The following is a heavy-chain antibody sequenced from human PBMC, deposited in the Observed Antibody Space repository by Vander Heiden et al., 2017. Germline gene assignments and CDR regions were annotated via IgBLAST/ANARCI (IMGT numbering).Heavy chain of an antibody. V-gene: IGHV3-15*07. Sequence: EVQLVESGGGLVKPGGSLGLSWEVSGLTFTNAWMNWVRQAPGKGLEWVGRIKSKAEGGATDYAAPVKGRFTISRDDSENTVYLQMNSLKSEDTAVYYCTTGGSYSAFDIWGQGTMVTVSS. CDR2: IKSKAEGGAT. CDR3: TTGGSYSAFDI. D-gene: IGHD1-26*01. CDR1: GLTFTNAW. J-gene: IGHJ3*02.